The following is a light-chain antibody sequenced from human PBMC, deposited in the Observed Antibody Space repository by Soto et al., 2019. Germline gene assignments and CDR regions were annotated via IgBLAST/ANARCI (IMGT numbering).Light chain of an antibody. V-gene: IGLV1-40*01. J-gene: IGLJ2*01. Sequence: QSVPAQPPSVSGAPGQRVTISCTGSSSNIGAGYPVHWYQQRPGTAPKLLIYGNINRPSGVPDRFSGSKSGTSASLAITGLQAVDEADYYCQSYDSSLEKVVFGGGTKVTVL. CDR2: GNI. CDR1: SSNIGAGYP. CDR3: QSYDSSLEKVV.